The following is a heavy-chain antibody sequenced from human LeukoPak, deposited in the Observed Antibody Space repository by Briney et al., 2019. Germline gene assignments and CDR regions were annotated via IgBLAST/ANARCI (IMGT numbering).Heavy chain of an antibody. Sequence: PSQTLSLTCTVSGDSISSGFYYWSWIRQPAGKGLEWIGRIFTSGSTNYNPSLKSRVTISIDTSKNQFSLKLSSVTAADTAVYYCARGRRYGNWFDPWGQGTLVTVSS. CDR1: GDSISSGFYY. CDR2: IFTSGST. V-gene: IGHV4-61*02. CDR3: ARGRRYGNWFDP. J-gene: IGHJ5*02. D-gene: IGHD3-9*01.